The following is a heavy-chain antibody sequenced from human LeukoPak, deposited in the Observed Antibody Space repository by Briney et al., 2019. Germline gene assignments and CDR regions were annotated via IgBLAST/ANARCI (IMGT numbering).Heavy chain of an antibody. J-gene: IGHJ5*02. Sequence: SETLSLTCAVYGGSFSGYYWSWIRQPPGKGLEWIGEINHSGSTNYNPSLNSRVTISVDTSKNQFSLKLSSVTAADTAVYYCARGIAAAGPLNWFDPWGQGTLVTVSS. CDR3: ARGIAAAGPLNWFDP. CDR1: GGSFSGYY. D-gene: IGHD6-13*01. V-gene: IGHV4-34*01. CDR2: INHSGST.